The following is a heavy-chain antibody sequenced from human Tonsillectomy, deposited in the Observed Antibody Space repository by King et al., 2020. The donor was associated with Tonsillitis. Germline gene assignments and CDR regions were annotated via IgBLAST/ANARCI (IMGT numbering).Heavy chain of an antibody. J-gene: IGHJ4*02. CDR3: ARVTYYDILVGDY. D-gene: IGHD3-9*01. CDR1: GFTFSTYS. Sequence: QLVQSGGGLVKPGGSLRLFCAASGFTFSTYSMNWVRQASGKGLEWVSSISSSSSYIYYADSVKGRFTISRDNAENSLYLQMNSLRAEDTAIYYCARVTYYDILVGDYWGQGTLVPVSS. CDR2: ISSSSSYI. V-gene: IGHV3-21*01.